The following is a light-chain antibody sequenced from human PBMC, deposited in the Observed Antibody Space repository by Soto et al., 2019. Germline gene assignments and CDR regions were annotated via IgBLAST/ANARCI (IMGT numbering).Light chain of an antibody. CDR2: AAS. J-gene: IGKJ4*01. CDR1: QDITTN. V-gene: IGKV1D-17*01. CDR3: LQHNTYP. Sequence: NIQMTQSPSAMSASVGDRVTITCRARQDITTNLAWFQQKPGKVPKLLIHAASSLQSGVPSRFGASGSGTEFTLIISSLQPEDFAAYSCLQHNTYPFGGGTQVEIK.